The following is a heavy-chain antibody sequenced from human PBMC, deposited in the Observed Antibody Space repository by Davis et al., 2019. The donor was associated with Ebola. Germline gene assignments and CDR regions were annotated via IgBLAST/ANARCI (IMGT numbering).Heavy chain of an antibody. CDR1: GGSISSSSYY. CDR3: ARDLGATVTSLEDYFYYGMDV. V-gene: IGHV4-39*07. J-gene: IGHJ6*02. CDR2: IYYSGST. Sequence: MPSETLSLTCTVSGGSISSSSYYWGWIRQPPGKGLEWIGSIYYSGSTNYNPSLKSRVTISVDTSKNQFSLKLSSVTAADTAVYYCARDLGATVTSLEDYFYYGMDVWGQGTTVTVSS. D-gene: IGHD4-17*01.